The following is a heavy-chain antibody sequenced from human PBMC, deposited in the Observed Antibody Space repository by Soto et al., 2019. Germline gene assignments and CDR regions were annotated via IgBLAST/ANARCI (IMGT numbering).Heavy chain of an antibody. J-gene: IGHJ4*02. CDR3: ATFSPVFSVIYQGY. V-gene: IGHV4-38-2*01. D-gene: IGHD1-26*01. CDR1: GYSISRSYY. Sequence: KPSESLSLTCAVSGYSISRSYYRGWILQPPGKGLEWIGSIYSSEYTYYNPSLKSRVTISADASKNRLSLKLTSVTAADTAVYYRATFSPVFSVIYQGYWDQGTLVTVSS. CDR2: IYSSEYT.